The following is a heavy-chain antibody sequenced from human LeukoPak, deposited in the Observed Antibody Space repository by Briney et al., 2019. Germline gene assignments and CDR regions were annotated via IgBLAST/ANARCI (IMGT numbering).Heavy chain of an antibody. CDR2: IYSTGST. V-gene: IGHV4-59*01. Sequence: PSETLSLTCTVSGGSIISYYWSWIRQPPGKGLEWIGYIYSTGSTNYNSSLKSRLTISVDASKNQLSLKLSSVTAADTAVYYCARGGDGYDRGDGFDIWGQGTMVTVSS. CDR3: ARGGDGYDRGDGFDI. J-gene: IGHJ3*02. D-gene: IGHD5-24*01. CDR1: GGSIISYY.